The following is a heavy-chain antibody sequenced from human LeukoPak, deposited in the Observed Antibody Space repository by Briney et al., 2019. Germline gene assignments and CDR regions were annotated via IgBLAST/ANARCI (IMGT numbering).Heavy chain of an antibody. V-gene: IGHV3-30*02. CDR2: IRYDGSNK. Sequence: GGSLRLSCAASGFTFSSYGMHWVRQAPGKGLEWVAFIRYDGSNKYYADSVKGRFTISRDNSKNTLYLQMNSLRAEDTAVYYCAKARSKTGDLWWDYFDYWGQGTLATVSS. CDR1: GFTFSSYG. D-gene: IGHD7-27*01. J-gene: IGHJ4*02. CDR3: AKARSKTGDLWWDYFDY.